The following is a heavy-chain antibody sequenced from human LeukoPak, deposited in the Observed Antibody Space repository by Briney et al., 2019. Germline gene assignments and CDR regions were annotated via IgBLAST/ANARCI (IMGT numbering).Heavy chain of an antibody. J-gene: IGHJ4*02. CDR2: ISWDGGST. D-gene: IGHD4-23*01. CDR3: AKAHYGGNGGGFDY. V-gene: IGHV3-43*01. CDR1: GFTFDDYT. Sequence: PGGSLRLSCAASGFTFDDYTMHWVRQAPGKGLEWVSLISWDGGSTYYADSVKGRFTISRDNSKNSLYLQMNSLRTEDTALYYCAKAHYGGNGGGFDYWGQGTLVTVSS.